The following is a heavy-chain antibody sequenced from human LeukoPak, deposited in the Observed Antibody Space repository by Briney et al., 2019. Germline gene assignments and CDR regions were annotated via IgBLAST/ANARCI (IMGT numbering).Heavy chain of an antibody. CDR3: ARARREMVDY. Sequence: SETLSLTCTVSGFSISSGYYWAWIRQPPGKGLEWIGSIYHSGSTYYNPSLRSRVTISVDTSKNQFSLKLSSVTAADTAVYYCARARREMVDYWGQGTQVTVSS. D-gene: IGHD5-24*01. J-gene: IGHJ4*02. V-gene: IGHV4-38-2*02. CDR1: GFSISSGYY. CDR2: IYHSGST.